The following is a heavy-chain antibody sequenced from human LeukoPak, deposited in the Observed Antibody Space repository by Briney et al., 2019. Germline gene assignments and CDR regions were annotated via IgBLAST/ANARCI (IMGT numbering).Heavy chain of an antibody. CDR3: AKTNGYYSD. J-gene: IGHJ4*02. V-gene: IGHV3-23*01. D-gene: IGHD3-22*01. Sequence: PGGSLRLSCAASGLTFSSYGMNWVRQAPGKGLEWVSGISGSGGTTYYADSVKGRFTISRDNSKNSLSLQVSSLRAEDTAVYYCAKTNGYYSDWGQGTLVTVSS. CDR1: GLTFSSYG. CDR2: ISGSGGTT.